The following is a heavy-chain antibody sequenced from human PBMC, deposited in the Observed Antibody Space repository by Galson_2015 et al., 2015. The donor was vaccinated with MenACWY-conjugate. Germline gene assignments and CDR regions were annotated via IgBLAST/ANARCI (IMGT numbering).Heavy chain of an antibody. D-gene: IGHD2-15*01. Sequence: SLRLSCAASGFTFSSYSMNWVRQAPGKGLEWVSYISSSSSTIYYADSVKGRFTISRDNAKNSLYLQMKSLRAEDTAVYYCARWYCSGGSCSSTLNWFDPWGQGTLVTVPS. CDR2: ISSSSSTI. CDR1: GFTFSSYS. V-gene: IGHV3-48*04. J-gene: IGHJ5*02. CDR3: ARWYCSGGSCSSTLNWFDP.